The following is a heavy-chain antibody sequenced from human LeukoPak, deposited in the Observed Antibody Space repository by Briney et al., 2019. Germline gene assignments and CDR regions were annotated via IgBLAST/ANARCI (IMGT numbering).Heavy chain of an antibody. CDR3: ARVFPYGSGSLGY. V-gene: IGHV3-7*01. CDR2: IKQDGSEK. CDR1: GFTFSSYW. Sequence: GGSLRLSCAASGFTFSSYWMSWVRQAPGKGLEWVANIKQDGSEKYYVDSVKGRFTISRDNAKNSPYLQMNSLRAEDTAVYYCARVFPYGSGSLGYWGQGTLVTVSS. D-gene: IGHD3-10*01. J-gene: IGHJ4*02.